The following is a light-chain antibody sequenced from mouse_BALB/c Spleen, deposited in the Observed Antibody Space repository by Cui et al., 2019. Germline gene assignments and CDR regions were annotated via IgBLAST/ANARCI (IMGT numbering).Light chain of an antibody. CDR3: QQWSSNPPT. CDR2: ATS. CDR1: SSVNY. Sequence: QIVLSQSPAILSASPGEKVTMTCRASSSVNYIHWYQQKAGSSPKPWIYATSNLASGVPVRFSGSGSGTSYSLTISRVEAEDAATYYCQQWSSNPPTFGGGTKLEIK. J-gene: IGKJ2*01. V-gene: IGKV4-72*01.